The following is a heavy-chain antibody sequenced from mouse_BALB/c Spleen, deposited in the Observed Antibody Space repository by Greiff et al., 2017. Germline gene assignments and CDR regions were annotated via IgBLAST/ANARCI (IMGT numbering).Heavy chain of an antibody. V-gene: IGHV5-17*02. J-gene: IGHJ3*01. CDR1: GFTFSSFG. D-gene: IGHD1-2*01. Sequence: EVMLVESGGGLVQPGGSRKLSCAASGFTFSSFGMHWVRQAPEKGLEWVAYISSGSSTIYYADTVKGRFTISRDNPKNTLFLQMTSLRSEDTAMYYCARSAIHYYGYGAYWGQGTLVTVSA. CDR3: ARSAIHYYGYGAY. CDR2: ISSGSSTI.